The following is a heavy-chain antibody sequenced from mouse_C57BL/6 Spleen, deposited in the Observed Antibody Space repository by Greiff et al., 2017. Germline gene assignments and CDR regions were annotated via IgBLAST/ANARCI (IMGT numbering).Heavy chain of an antibody. CDR1: GFTFSNYW. J-gene: IGHJ2*01. D-gene: IGHD1-1*01. CDR3: TKSSYGGDFDY. V-gene: IGHV6-3*01. CDR2: IRLKSDNYAT. Sequence: EVKVEESGGGLVQPGGSMKLSCVASGFTFSNYWMNWVRQSPEKGLEWVAQIRLKSDNYATHYAESVKGRFTISRDDSKSSVYLQMNNLRAEDTGIYYCTKSSYGGDFDYWGQGTTLTVSS.